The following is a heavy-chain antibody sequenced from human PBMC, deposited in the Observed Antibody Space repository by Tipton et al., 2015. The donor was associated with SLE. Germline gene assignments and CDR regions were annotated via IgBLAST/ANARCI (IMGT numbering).Heavy chain of an antibody. CDR3: AGGEFPPYYYYYYGMDV. CDR2: INHSGST. J-gene: IGHJ6*02. Sequence: TLSLTCAVYGGSFSGYYWSWIRQPPGKGLEWIGEINHSGSTNYNPSLKSRVTISVDTSKNQFSLKVTSVTAADTAVYYCAGGEFPPYYYYYYGMDVWGQGTTVTVSS. CDR1: GGSFSGYY. D-gene: IGHD3-10*01. V-gene: IGHV4-34*01.